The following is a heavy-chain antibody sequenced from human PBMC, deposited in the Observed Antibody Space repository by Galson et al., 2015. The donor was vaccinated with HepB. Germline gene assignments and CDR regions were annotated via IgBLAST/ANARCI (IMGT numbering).Heavy chain of an antibody. CDR2: ISSSSTDT. Sequence: SLRLSCAASGFTFSDYYMSWIRQAPGKGLEWISYISSSSTDTSYADSVKGRFTISRDNAKNSLYLQMNSLRAEDTAVYYCASEGNHYYESGGYYRGAFDVWGQGTKVTVSS. V-gene: IGHV3-11*05. J-gene: IGHJ3*01. CDR1: GFTFSDYY. CDR3: ASEGNHYYESGGYYRGAFDV. D-gene: IGHD3-22*01.